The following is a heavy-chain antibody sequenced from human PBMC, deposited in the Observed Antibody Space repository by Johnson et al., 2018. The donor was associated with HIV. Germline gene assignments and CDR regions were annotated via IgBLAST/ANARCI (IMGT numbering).Heavy chain of an antibody. CDR1: GFTFSSYA. CDR3: ARDRRITIFGSGRAVQSNDAFDI. CDR2: ISYDGSNK. Sequence: QVQLVESGGGVVQPGRSLRLSCAASGFTFSSYAMHWVRQAPGKGLEWVAVISYDGSNKYYADYVKGRFTISRDNSKNTLYLQMNSLRAEDTAVYYCARDRRITIFGSGRAVQSNDAFDIWGQGTMVTVSS. V-gene: IGHV3-30*04. J-gene: IGHJ3*02. D-gene: IGHD3-3*01.